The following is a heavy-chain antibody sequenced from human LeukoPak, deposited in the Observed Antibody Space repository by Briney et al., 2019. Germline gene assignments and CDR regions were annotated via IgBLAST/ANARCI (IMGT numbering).Heavy chain of an antibody. CDR3: ARDALYCSSSSCYRYWYFDL. D-gene: IGHD2-2*01. CDR1: GGSISSGGYY. CDR2: IYHSGST. Sequence: SETLSLTCTVSGGSISSGGYYWSWIRQPPGKGLEWIGYIYHSGSTYYSPSLKSRVTISVDRSKNQFSLKLSSVTAADTAVYYCARDALYCSSSSCYRYWYFDLWGRGTLVTVSS. V-gene: IGHV4-30-2*01. J-gene: IGHJ2*01.